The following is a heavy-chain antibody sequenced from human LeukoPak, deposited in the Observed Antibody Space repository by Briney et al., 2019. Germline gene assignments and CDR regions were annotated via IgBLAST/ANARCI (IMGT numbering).Heavy chain of an antibody. Sequence: PSETLSLTCAVYGGSFSGYYWSWIRQPPGEGLEWIGEISHSGRTNHNPSLKSRVTISVDTSKNQLSLRLTSVAAADTAVYYCARGRFTGGGFGELHDWGQGTLVTVSS. D-gene: IGHD3-10*01. CDR3: ARGRFTGGGFGELHD. J-gene: IGHJ4*02. V-gene: IGHV4-34*01. CDR1: GGSFSGYY. CDR2: ISHSGRT.